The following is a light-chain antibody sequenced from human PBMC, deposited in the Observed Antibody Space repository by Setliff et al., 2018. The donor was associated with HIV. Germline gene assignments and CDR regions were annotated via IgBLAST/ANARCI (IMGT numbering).Light chain of an antibody. Sequence: QSALTQPASVSGSPGQSITISCTGTTSDVGGYNFVSWYQQHPGKAPKLIIYEVGNRPSGVSNRFSGSKSGNTASLTISGLQTDDEADYHCSSYTSISTWVFGGGTKVTVL. CDR2: EVG. J-gene: IGLJ3*02. V-gene: IGLV2-14*01. CDR1: TSDVGGYNF. CDR3: SSYTSISTWV.